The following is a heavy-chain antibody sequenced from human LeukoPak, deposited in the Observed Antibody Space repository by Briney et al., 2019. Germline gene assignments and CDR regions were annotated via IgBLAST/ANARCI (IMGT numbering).Heavy chain of an antibody. D-gene: IGHD5-18*01. CDR2: ISAYNGNT. V-gene: IGHV1-18*01. Sequence: ASVTVSCKASGYTFTSYGISWVRQAPGQGLEWMRWISAYNGNTNYAQTLQGRVTMTTDTYTSTAYMELRSLRADDTAVYYCASEGGELRGYSSEGVDYWGQGTLVTVSS. CDR1: GYTFTSYG. J-gene: IGHJ4*02. CDR3: ASEGGELRGYSSEGVDY.